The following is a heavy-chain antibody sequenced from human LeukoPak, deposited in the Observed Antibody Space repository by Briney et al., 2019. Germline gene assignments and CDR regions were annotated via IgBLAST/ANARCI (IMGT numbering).Heavy chain of an antibody. D-gene: IGHD4-11*01. J-gene: IGHJ6*03. V-gene: IGHV1-2*02. CDR3: ARDKTQSPLDYYYMDV. CDR1: GYTFTGYH. Sequence: ASVKVSCKASGYTFTGYHMHWVRQAPGQGLEWMGWINPNSGGTNYAQKFQGRVTMTRDTSISTAYMELSRLRSDDTAVYYCARDKTQSPLDYYYMDVWGKGTTVTVSS. CDR2: INPNSGGT.